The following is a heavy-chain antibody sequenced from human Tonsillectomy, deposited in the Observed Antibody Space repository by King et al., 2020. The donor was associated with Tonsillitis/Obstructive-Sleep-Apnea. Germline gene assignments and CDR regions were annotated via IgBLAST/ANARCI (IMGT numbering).Heavy chain of an antibody. CDR2: TYYRSKWFN. J-gene: IGHJ2*01. CDR1: GDSVSNNNAG. CDR3: AREEVGHHWYFDL. Sequence: VQLPQSGPGLVKPSQTLSLTCAISGDSVSNNNAGWNWIRQSPSRGLEWLGRTYYRSKWFNDYSVSLKSRITINSDTPKNQFSLQLNSVTPEETAVYYCAREEVGHHWYFDLWGRGTLVIVSS. V-gene: IGHV6-1*01. D-gene: IGHD1-26*01.